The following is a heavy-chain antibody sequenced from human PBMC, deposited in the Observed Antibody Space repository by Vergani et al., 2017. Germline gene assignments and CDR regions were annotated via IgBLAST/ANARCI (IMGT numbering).Heavy chain of an antibody. CDR1: GFSFSSYS. Sequence: EVQLVESGGGLVQPGRSLRLSCAASGFSFSSYSMNWVRQAPGKGLEWVASISGSSSYVFYRDSVEGRFTITRDNAKKSVYLQMNSLRAEDTAMYFCARVLWDCTHIRCSPPSYWGQGTQVTVSS. CDR2: ISGSSSYV. CDR3: ARVLWDCTHIRCSPPSY. J-gene: IGHJ4*02. V-gene: IGHV3-21*01. D-gene: IGHD2-21*01.